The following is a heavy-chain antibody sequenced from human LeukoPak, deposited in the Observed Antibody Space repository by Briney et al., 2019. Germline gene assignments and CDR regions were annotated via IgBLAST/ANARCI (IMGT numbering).Heavy chain of an antibody. CDR1: GGSISSGGYY. J-gene: IGHJ6*02. CDR3: ASGYCSGGSCYSHYYYGMDV. V-gene: IGHV4-31*03. CDR2: IYYSGST. D-gene: IGHD2-15*01. Sequence: SETLSLTCTVSGGSISSGGYYWSWIRQHPGKGLEWIGYIYYSGSTYYNPSLKSRVTISVDTSKNQFSLKLSSVTAADTAVYYCASGYCSGGSCYSHYYYGMDVWGQGTTVTVSS.